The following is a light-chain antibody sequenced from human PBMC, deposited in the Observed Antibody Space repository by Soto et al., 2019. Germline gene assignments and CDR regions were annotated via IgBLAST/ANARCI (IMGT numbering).Light chain of an antibody. J-gene: IGKJ5*01. CDR1: QSVSSTF. CDR3: QQYGSSPIT. CDR2: GAS. Sequence: EIVLTQSPGTLSLSPGERATLSCRASQSVSSTFLAWYQQKPGQAPRLPIYGASSRATGIPDRFSGSGSGTDFTLTISRLEPEDFAVYYCQQYGSSPITFGQGTDWRL. V-gene: IGKV3-20*01.